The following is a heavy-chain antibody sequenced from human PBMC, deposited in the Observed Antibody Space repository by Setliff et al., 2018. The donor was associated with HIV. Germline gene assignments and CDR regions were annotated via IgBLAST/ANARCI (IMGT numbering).Heavy chain of an antibody. CDR1: GGSISSSSYY. CDR2: ICYSGST. D-gene: IGHD5-12*01. CDR3: ASYRKAERWLQLGGNFDY. J-gene: IGHJ4*02. V-gene: IGHV4-39*01. Sequence: SETLSLTCTVSGGSISSSSYYWGWIRQPPGKGLEWIGSICYSGSTYYNPSLKSRVTISVDTSKNQFSLKLSSVTAADTAVYYCASYRKAERWLQLGGNFDYWGQGTLVTVSS.